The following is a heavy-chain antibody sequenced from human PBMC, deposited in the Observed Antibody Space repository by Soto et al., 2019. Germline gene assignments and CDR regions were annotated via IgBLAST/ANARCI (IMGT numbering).Heavy chain of an antibody. V-gene: IGHV1-18*01. CDR1: GYTFASYG. CDR2: IIAYNGNT. CDR3: GRDQNQGSHTPLLFDH. J-gene: IGHJ4*02. Sequence: QVQLVQSGAEVKKPGSSVKVSCKASGYTFASYGISWVRQAPGQGLEWMGGIIAYNGNTNYAQKLQGRVTITTDTSTSPAEMEVRSLRTDDTAGDYCGRDQNQGSHTPLLFDHWGQGTLVTVSS. D-gene: IGHD1-26*01.